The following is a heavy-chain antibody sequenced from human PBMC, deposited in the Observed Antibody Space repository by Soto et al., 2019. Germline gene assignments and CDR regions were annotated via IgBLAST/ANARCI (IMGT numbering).Heavy chain of an antibody. Sequence: QVQLQESDPGLVKPSQTLSLTCTVSGGAISSGDYCWSWIRQPPGKGLEWIGYIYYSGSTYYNPSLKSRVTISVDTSKNQFSLKLSSVTAADTAVYYCAREADSSEPDRDAFDIWGQGTMVTVSS. CDR3: AREADSSEPDRDAFDI. J-gene: IGHJ3*02. D-gene: IGHD3-22*01. CDR1: GGAISSGDYC. V-gene: IGHV4-30-4*01. CDR2: IYYSGST.